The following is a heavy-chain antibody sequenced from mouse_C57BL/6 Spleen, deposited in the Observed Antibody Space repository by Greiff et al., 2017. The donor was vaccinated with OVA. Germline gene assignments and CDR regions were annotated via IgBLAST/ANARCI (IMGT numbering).Heavy chain of an antibody. J-gene: IGHJ1*03. CDR2: ISYSGST. D-gene: IGHD1-1*01. Sequence: EVKLQESGPGLAKPSQTLSLTCSVTGYSITSDYWNWIRKFPGNKLEYIGYISYSGSTYYNPSLKSRISITRDTSKNQYYLQLNSVTTEDTATYYCARYYCGSSWYFDVWGTGTTVTVSS. CDR3: ARYYCGSSWYFDV. V-gene: IGHV3-8*01. CDR1: GYSITSDY.